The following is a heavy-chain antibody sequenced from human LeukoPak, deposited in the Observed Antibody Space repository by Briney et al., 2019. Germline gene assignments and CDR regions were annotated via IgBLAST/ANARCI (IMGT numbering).Heavy chain of an antibody. D-gene: IGHD6-19*01. J-gene: IGHJ3*01. V-gene: IGHV3-23*01. CDR3: AKVRDTRDWYKDAFDV. CDR1: GFTFSTYA. CDR2: ITGTGGHT. Sequence: GGSLRLSCAASGFTFSTYAMSRVRQAPGKGLEWVSAITGTGGHTYYAASVEGRFTVSRDNSKNTLYLQMSSLRAEDTAMYYCAKVRDTRDWYKDAFDVWGQGTRVTVSS.